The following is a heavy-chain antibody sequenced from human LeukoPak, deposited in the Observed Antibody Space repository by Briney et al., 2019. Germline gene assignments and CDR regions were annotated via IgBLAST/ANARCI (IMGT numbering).Heavy chain of an antibody. V-gene: IGHV1-8*01. Sequence: GASVKVSCKASGYTFTSYDINWVRQATGQGLEWMGWMNPNSGNTGYAQKFQGRVTMTRNTSISTAYMELSSLRSEDTAVYYCASRGGYWDYFDCWGQGTLVTVSS. CDR3: ASRGGYWDYFDC. CDR2: MNPNSGNT. D-gene: IGHD3-22*01. J-gene: IGHJ4*02. CDR1: GYTFTSYD.